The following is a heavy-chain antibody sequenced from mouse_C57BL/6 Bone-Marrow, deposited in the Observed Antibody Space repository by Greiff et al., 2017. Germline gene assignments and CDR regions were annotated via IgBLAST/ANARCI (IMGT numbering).Heavy chain of an antibody. CDR2: IYPGDGDT. J-gene: IGHJ1*03. D-gene: IGHD1-1*01. V-gene: IGHV1-82*01. CDR1: GYAFSSSW. Sequence: VQLQQSGPELVKPGASVKISCKASGYAFSSSWMNWVKQRPGKGLEWIGRIYPGDGDTNYNGKFKGKATLTADKSSSTAYMQLSSLTSEDSAVYLCAYGSSLYWYFDVWGTGTTVTVSS. CDR3: AYGSSLYWYFDV.